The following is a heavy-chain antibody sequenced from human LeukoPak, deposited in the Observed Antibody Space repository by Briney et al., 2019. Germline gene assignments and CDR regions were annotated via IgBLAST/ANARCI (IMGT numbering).Heavy chain of an antibody. Sequence: AGRSLRLSCAASGFTFSAYGMHWVRQAPGNGLEWVAIISYDGTNKYYADSVKGRFTISRDNSKNTLYLQMNSLRAEDTAVYYCAKEITRPNRAVAGLNYWGQGTLVTVSS. CDR3: AKEITRPNRAVAGLNY. CDR2: ISYDGTNK. V-gene: IGHV3-30*18. CDR1: GFTFSAYG. J-gene: IGHJ4*02. D-gene: IGHD6-19*01.